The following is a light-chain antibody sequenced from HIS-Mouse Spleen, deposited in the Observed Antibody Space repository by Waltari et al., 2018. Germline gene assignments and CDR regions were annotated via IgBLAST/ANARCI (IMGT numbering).Light chain of an antibody. CDR1: NLGDKY. CDR3: QAWDSSTDVV. J-gene: IGLJ2*01. Sequence: SYELTQPPSVSVSPGQTASITCSGDNLGDKYACWYQQKPGQSPVLGIYQDSKRPSGIPERFSGSNSGNTATLTISGTQAMDEADYYCQAWDSSTDVVFGGGTKLTVL. V-gene: IGLV3-1*01. CDR2: QDS.